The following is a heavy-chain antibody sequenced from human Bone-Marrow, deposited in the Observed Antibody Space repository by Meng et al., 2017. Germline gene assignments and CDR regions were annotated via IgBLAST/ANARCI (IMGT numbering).Heavy chain of an antibody. V-gene: IGHV1-2*06. CDR1: GYTFTGYY. D-gene: IGHD6-13*01. J-gene: IGHJ4*02. Sequence: ASVKVSCKASGYTFTGYYMHWVRQAPGQGLGWMGRIDPKSDNTHYAQKFQGRVTMTRDTSISTAYMELSGLRSDDTAVYYCARDEDISAAGYLLGDFWGQGTLVTVSS. CDR2: IDPKSDNT. CDR3: ARDEDISAAGYLLGDF.